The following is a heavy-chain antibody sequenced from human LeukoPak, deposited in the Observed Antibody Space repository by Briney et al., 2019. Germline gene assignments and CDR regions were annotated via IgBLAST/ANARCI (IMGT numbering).Heavy chain of an antibody. J-gene: IGHJ4*02. CDR2: MNPNSGNT. D-gene: IGHD1-26*01. CDR3: AKSVSPGGYVGSLYFFDD. CDR1: GYTFTSYD. V-gene: IGHV1-8*01. Sequence: ASVKVSCKASGYTFTSYDINWVRQATGQGLEWMGWMNPNSGNTGYAQKFQGRVTMTRNTSISTAYMELSSLRAEDTAIYYCAKSVSPGGYVGSLYFFDDWGQGTLVTVSS.